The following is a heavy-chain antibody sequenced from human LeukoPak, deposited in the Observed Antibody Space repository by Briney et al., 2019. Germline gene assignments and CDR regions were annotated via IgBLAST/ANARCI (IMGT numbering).Heavy chain of an antibody. D-gene: IGHD3-9*01. Sequence: SGGSLRLSCAASGFTFSSYGMSWVRQAPGKGLEWVSAISGSGGSTYYADSVKGRFTISRDNSKNTLYLQMNSLRAEDTAVYYCAKELGPYYDILTGYYNVHYFDYWGQGTLVTVSS. CDR3: AKELGPYYDILTGYYNVHYFDY. CDR2: ISGSGGST. V-gene: IGHV3-23*01. J-gene: IGHJ4*02. CDR1: GFTFSSYG.